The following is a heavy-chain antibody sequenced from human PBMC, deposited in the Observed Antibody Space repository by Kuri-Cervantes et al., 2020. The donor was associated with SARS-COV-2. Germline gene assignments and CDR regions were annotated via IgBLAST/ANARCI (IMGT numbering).Heavy chain of an antibody. CDR1: GFTVSDYY. Sequence: GESLKISCAASGFTVSDYYMTWVRQAPGKGLEWVSVIYVHRTEYADSVKGRFTISRDNSNNTVYLQMNSLRAEDAAVYYCARGRYTNSWYYFDYWGQGTLVTAPQ. CDR2: IYVHRT. V-gene: IGHV3-53*01. CDR3: ARGRYTNSWYYFDY. J-gene: IGHJ4*02. D-gene: IGHD6-13*01.